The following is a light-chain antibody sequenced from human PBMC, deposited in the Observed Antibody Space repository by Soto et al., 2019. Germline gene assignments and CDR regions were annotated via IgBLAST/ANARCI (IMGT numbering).Light chain of an antibody. Sequence: QSVLMQPPSVSAAPGQRVTISCSGSSSNIGGNSVSWYQQLPGTAPKLLIYDDDKRPSGIPDRFSGSKSGTSATLGITGFQTGDEADYYCGSWDSRLSAYVFGTGTKVTVL. CDR1: SSNIGGNS. CDR3: GSWDSRLSAYV. V-gene: IGLV1-51*01. CDR2: DDD. J-gene: IGLJ1*01.